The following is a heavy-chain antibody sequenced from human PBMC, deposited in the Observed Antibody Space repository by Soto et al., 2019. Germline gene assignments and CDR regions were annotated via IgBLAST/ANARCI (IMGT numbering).Heavy chain of an antibody. CDR1: GFTVRNNY. V-gene: IGHV3-66*01. CDR2: IYSDGAT. Sequence: EVELVGSGGGLVQPGESLRLSCAAFGFTVRNNYMAWVRQAPGKGLEWVSVIYSDGATYYADSVKDRLTIARDNSENTVALEMDRLRAEDTTVYFCERGGDCGGDCYLDYWGLGILVTVSS. CDR3: ERGGDCGGDCYLDY. J-gene: IGHJ4*02. D-gene: IGHD2-21*01.